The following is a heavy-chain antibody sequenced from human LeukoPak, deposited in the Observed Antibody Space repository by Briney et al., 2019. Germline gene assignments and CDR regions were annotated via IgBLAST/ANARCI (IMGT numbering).Heavy chain of an antibody. J-gene: IGHJ4*02. CDR2: IYYSGRI. Sequence: SETLSLTCTVSGYSISSGYYWGWIRQPPGKGLEWIGYIYYSGRINYNPSLKSRVTISVDTSKNQFSLRLSSVTAADTAVYYCARDTAAAGVYFDFWGQGALVTVSS. CDR3: ARDTAAAGVYFDF. CDR1: GYSISSGYY. D-gene: IGHD6-13*01. V-gene: IGHV4-38-2*02.